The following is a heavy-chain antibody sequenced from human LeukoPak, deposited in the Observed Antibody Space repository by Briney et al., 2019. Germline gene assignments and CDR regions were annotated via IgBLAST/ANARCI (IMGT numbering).Heavy chain of an antibody. D-gene: IGHD3-16*02. Sequence: GGSLRLTCAASGFTFSNYAMHWVRQAPGEGPEWVAIISYDGSIRYYTDSVKGRFTISRDNSKNTLYLHMNSLRAEDTAVYYCAKERAGYTNPYYFDYWGQGTLVTVSS. CDR2: ISYDGSIR. CDR3: AKERAGYTNPYYFDY. J-gene: IGHJ4*02. V-gene: IGHV3-30*07. CDR1: GFTFSNYA.